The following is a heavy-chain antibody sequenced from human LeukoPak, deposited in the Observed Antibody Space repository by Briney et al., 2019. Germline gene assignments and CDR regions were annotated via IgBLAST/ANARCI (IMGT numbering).Heavy chain of an antibody. CDR3: ATGIAAAGVYYYYYGMDV. D-gene: IGHD6-13*01. V-gene: IGHV1-46*01. Sequence: ASVKVSCKASGYSFTSNYIHWVRQAPGQGPEWMGMIYPRDGSTSYAQKFQGRVTVTRDTSTSTVHMELSGLRSEDTTVYYCATGIAAAGVYYYYYGMDVWGQGTTVTVSS. J-gene: IGHJ6*02. CDR1: GYSFTSNY. CDR2: IYPRDGST.